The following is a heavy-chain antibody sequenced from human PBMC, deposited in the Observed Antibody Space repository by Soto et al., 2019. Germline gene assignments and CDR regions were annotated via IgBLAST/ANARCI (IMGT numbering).Heavy chain of an antibody. V-gene: IGHV3-30*04. J-gene: IGHJ6*03. D-gene: IGHD7-27*01. Sequence: GGSLRLSCAASGFTFSSYAMHWVRQAPGKGLEWVAVISYDGSNKYYADSVKGRFTISRDNSKNTLYLQMNSLRAEDTAVYYCARDGTGDLNYYYYMDVWGKGTTVTVSS. CDR2: ISYDGSNK. CDR3: ARDGTGDLNYYYYMDV. CDR1: GFTFSSYA.